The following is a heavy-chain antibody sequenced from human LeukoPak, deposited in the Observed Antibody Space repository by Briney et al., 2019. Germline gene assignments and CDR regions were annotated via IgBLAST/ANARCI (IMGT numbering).Heavy chain of an antibody. V-gene: IGHV3-11*01. J-gene: IGHJ6*03. D-gene: IGHD3-10*01. CDR3: ARGGRLWFGELWGQNYYMDV. CDR2: ISSSGSTI. CDR1: GFTFSDYY. Sequence: GGSLRLSCAASGFTFSDYYMSWIRQAPGKGLEWVSYISSSGSTIYYADSVKGRFTISRDNAKNSLYLQMNSLRAEDTAVYYCARGGRLWFGELWGQNYYMDVWGKGTTVTISS.